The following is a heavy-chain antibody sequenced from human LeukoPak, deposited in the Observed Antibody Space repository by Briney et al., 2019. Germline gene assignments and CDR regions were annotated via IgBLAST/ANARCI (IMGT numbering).Heavy chain of an antibody. CDR1: GGSISSSSYY. D-gene: IGHD1-26*01. CDR3: VRDHRGPSGSYGDY. J-gene: IGHJ4*02. V-gene: IGHV3-11*04. Sequence: PSETLSLTCTVSGGSISSSSYYWGWIRQAPGKGLEWVSYISSSSSTIYYADSVKGRFTISRDNAKNSLYLQMNSLRAEDTAVYYCVRDHRGPSGSYGDYWGQGTLVTVSS. CDR2: ISSSSSTI.